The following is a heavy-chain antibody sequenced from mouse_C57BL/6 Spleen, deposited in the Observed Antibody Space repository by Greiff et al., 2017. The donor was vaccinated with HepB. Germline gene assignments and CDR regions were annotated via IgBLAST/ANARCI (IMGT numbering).Heavy chain of an antibody. CDR1: GYAFTNYL. J-gene: IGHJ2*01. Sequence: VQLQQSGAELVRPGTSVKVSCKASGYAFTNYLIEWVKQRPGQGLEWIGVINPGSGGTNYNEKFKGKATLTADKSSSTAYMQLSSLTSEDSAVYFCARCDYYGSSYVDYWGQGTTLTVSS. CDR2: INPGSGGT. CDR3: ARCDYYGSSYVDY. V-gene: IGHV1-54*01. D-gene: IGHD1-1*01.